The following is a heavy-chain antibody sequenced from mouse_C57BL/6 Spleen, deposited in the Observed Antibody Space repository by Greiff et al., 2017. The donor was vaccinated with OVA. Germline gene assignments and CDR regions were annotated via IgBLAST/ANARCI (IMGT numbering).Heavy chain of an antibody. D-gene: IGHD4-1*01. CDR3: ARRETGRYFDV. J-gene: IGHJ1*03. Sequence: EVKLVESGGGLVKPGGSLKLSCAASGFTFSDYGMHWVRQAPEKGLEWVAYISSGSSTIYYADTVKGRFTISRDNAKNTLFLQMTRLRSEDTAMYYCARRETGRYFDVWGTGTTVTVSS. CDR2: ISSGSSTI. V-gene: IGHV5-17*01. CDR1: GFTFSDYG.